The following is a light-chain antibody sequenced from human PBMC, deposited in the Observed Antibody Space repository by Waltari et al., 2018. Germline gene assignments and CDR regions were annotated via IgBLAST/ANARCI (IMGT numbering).Light chain of an antibody. V-gene: IGLV1-44*01. J-gene: IGLJ2*01. Sequence: QSVLTQPPSTSGTPGQRVTISCSGSGPNTGTNRVKWYQQLPGTAPKLLSYRDNPRPSGVPDRFSGSKSGTSASLAISGLQSEDEADYYCAAWDDSLNGVIFGGGTKLTVL. CDR2: RDN. CDR3: AAWDDSLNGVI. CDR1: GPNTGTNR.